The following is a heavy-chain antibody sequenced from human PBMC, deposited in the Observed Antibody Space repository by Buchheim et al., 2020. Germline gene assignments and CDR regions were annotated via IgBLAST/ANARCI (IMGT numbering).Heavy chain of an antibody. Sequence: QVQLQQWGAGLLKPSETLSLTCAVYGGSFSGYYWSWIRQPPGKGLEWIGEINHSGSTNYNPSLKSRVTISVDPSKNQFSLKLSSVTAADTAVYYCARHSSSWPGADYFDYWGQGTL. CDR2: INHSGST. V-gene: IGHV4-34*01. J-gene: IGHJ4*02. CDR1: GGSFSGYY. D-gene: IGHD6-13*01. CDR3: ARHSSSWPGADYFDY.